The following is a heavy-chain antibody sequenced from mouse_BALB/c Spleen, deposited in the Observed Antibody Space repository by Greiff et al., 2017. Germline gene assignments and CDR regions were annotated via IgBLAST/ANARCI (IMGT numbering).Heavy chain of an antibody. CDR3: ARRGGYDGYLYWYFDV. CDR2: IDPANGNT. Sequence: VQLQQSGAELVKPGASVKLSCTASGFNIKDTYMHWVKQRPEQGLEWIGRIDPANGNTKYDPKFQGKATITADTSSNTAYLQLSSLTSEDTAVYYCARRGGYDGYLYWYFDVWGAGTTVTVSS. J-gene: IGHJ1*01. D-gene: IGHD2-3*01. V-gene: IGHV14-3*02. CDR1: GFNIKDTY.